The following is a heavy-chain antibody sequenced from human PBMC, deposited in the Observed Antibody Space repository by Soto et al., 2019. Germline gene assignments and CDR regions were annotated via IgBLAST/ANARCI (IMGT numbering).Heavy chain of an antibody. CDR2: IKQDGSEK. J-gene: IGHJ6*03. V-gene: IGHV3-7*01. D-gene: IGHD3-10*01. Sequence: GGSLRLSCAASGFTFSSYWMSWVRQAPGKGLEWVANIKQDGSEKYYVDSVKGRFTISRDNAKNSLYLQMNSLRAEDTAVYYCARAAGYYGSGSYHHYYYYYMDVWGKGTTVTVSS. CDR1: GFTFSSYW. CDR3: ARAAGYYGSGSYHHYYYYYMDV.